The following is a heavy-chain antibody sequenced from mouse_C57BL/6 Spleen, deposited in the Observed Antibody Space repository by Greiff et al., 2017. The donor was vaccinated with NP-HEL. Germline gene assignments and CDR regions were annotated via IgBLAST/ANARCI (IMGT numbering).Heavy chain of an antibody. D-gene: IGHD2-5*01. CDR3: ARGYSNYGYFGV. CDR1: GYTFTSYW. V-gene: IGHV1-69*01. J-gene: IGHJ1*03. CDR2: IDPSDSYT. Sequence: QVQLQQPGAELVMPGASVKLSCKASGYTFTSYWMHWVKQRPGQGLEWIGEIDPSDSYTNYNQKFKGKSTLTVDKSSSTAYMQLSSLTSEDSAVYYCARGYSNYGYFGVWGTGTTVTVSS.